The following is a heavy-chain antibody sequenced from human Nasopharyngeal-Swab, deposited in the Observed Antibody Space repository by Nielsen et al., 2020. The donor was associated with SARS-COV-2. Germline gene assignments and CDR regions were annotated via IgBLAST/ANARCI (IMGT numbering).Heavy chain of an antibody. CDR3: ARNTRFSSGWYWRDYYYYYGMDA. D-gene: IGHD6-19*01. J-gene: IGHJ6*02. Sequence: GESLKISCAASGFTFSSYWMRWVRQAPGKGLEWVANIKQDGSEKYYVDSVKGRFTISRDNAKNSLYLQMNSLRAEDTAVYYCARNTRFSSGWYWRDYYYYYGMDAWGQGTTVTVSS. V-gene: IGHV3-7*01. CDR1: GFTFSSYW. CDR2: IKQDGSEK.